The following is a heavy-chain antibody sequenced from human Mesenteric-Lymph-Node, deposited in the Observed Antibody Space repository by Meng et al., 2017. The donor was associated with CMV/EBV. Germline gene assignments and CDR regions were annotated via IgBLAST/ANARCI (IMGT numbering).Heavy chain of an antibody. V-gene: IGHV3-23*01. CDR2: FSGSGGNT. J-gene: IGHJ4*02. D-gene: IGHD2-15*01. CDR3: AREGLIQGGYLDY. Sequence: GESLKISCAASGFTFSSCAMSWVRQAPGKGLEWVSGFSGSGGNTYYAESVKGRFTISRDNSKNTLYLQMNSLRAEDTAVYYCAREGLIQGGYLDYWGQGTLVTVSS. CDR1: GFTFSSCA.